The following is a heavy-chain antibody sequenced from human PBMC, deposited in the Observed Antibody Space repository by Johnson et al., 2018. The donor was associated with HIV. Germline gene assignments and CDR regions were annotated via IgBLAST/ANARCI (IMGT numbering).Heavy chain of an antibody. J-gene: IGHJ3*02. CDR1: GFTLTNYG. D-gene: IGHD1-7*01. Sequence: QVQLVESGGGVVQPGRSLRLSCAVSGFTLTNYGIHWVRQAPDKGLEWVALISYDGSNTYYADSVRGRFTLSRDISKNTLYLQMNSLRAEDTAVYYCAKDRGSPGTPAAFDIWGQGTMVTVSS. CDR3: AKDRGSPGTPAAFDI. V-gene: IGHV3-30*18. CDR2: ISYDGSNT.